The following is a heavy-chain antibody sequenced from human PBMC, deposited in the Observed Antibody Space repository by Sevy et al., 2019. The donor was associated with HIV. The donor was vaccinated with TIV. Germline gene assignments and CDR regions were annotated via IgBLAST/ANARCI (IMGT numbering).Heavy chain of an antibody. Sequence: GGSLRLSCAASGFTFSSYGMQWVRQAPGKGLEWVALISYDGSHKDYVDSVKGRFTTSRDNSKNTLYLQMNSLKPEDTAIYYCAKGLAKWEVLEIDSWGQGTLVTVSS. J-gene: IGHJ4*02. CDR3: AKGLAKWEVLEIDS. CDR2: ISYDGSHK. CDR1: GFTFSSYG. D-gene: IGHD1-26*01. V-gene: IGHV3-30*18.